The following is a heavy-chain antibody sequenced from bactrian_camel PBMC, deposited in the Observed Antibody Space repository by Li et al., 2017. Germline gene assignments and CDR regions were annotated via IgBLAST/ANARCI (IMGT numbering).Heavy chain of an antibody. J-gene: IGHJ6*01. CDR3: ATTGFDF. D-gene: IGHD5*01. CDR1: GFTFTTNY. CDR2: INGDGTNT. V-gene: IGHV3-2*01. Sequence: HVQLVESGGGSVQAGGSLRLSCAASGFTFTTNYMNWVRQAPGKGLEWVSTINGDGTNTVYLDSVKGRFTISRDNAKNTVYLQMNDLKSDDTALYYCATTGFDFWGLGTQVTVS.